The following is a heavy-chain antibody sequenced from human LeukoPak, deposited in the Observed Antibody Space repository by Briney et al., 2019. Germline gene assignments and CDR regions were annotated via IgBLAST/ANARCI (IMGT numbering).Heavy chain of an antibody. CDR1: GYTFTGYY. D-gene: IGHD6-19*01. Sequence: ASVKVSCKASGYTFTGYYMHWVRQAPGQGLEWMGWINPNSGGTNYTQKFQGRVTMTRDTSSSTAYMELSRLRSDDTAVYYCARREAVGSQVDYWGQGTLVTVSS. J-gene: IGHJ4*02. CDR3: ARREAVGSQVDY. V-gene: IGHV1-2*02. CDR2: INPNSGGT.